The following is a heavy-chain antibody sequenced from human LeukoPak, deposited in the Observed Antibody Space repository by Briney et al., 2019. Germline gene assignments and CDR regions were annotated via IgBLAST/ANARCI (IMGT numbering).Heavy chain of an antibody. CDR1: GYSFTSYW. Sequence: GESLKISCKGSGYSFTSYWNGWVRQMPGKGLEWMGIIYPGDSDTRYSPSFQGQVTISADKSISTAYLQWSSLKASDTAMYYCARHEGPRYCSGGSCFEFDYWGQGTLVTVSS. V-gene: IGHV5-51*01. CDR3: ARHEGPRYCSGGSCFEFDY. J-gene: IGHJ4*02. D-gene: IGHD2-15*01. CDR2: IYPGDSDT.